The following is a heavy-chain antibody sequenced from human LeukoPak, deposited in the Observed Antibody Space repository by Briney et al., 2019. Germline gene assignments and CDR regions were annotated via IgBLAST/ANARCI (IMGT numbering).Heavy chain of an antibody. D-gene: IGHD2-8*01. CDR2: INHSGST. J-gene: IGHJ6*03. Sequence: SETLSLTCAVYGGSFSGYYWSWIRQPPGKGLEWIGEINHSGSTNYNPSLKSRVAISVDTSKNQFSLKLSSVTAADTAVYYCAREVNGHYYYYMDVWGKGTTVTVSS. V-gene: IGHV4-34*01. CDR3: AREVNGHYYYYMDV. CDR1: GGSFSGYY.